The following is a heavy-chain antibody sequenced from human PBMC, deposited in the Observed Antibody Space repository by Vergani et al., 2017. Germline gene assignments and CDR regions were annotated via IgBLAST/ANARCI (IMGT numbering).Heavy chain of an antibody. V-gene: IGHV4-38-2*02. J-gene: IGHJ5*02. Sequence: QVQLQESGPGLVKPSETLSLTCAVSGYSISSGYYWGWIRQPPGKGLEWIGSIYHSGSTYYNTSLKSRVTISVDTSQNQFSLTLSSVTAADTAVYYCARDHAAAGRDNWFDPWGQGTLVTVAS. D-gene: IGHD6-13*01. CDR2: IYHSGST. CDR3: ARDHAAAGRDNWFDP. CDR1: GYSISSGYY.